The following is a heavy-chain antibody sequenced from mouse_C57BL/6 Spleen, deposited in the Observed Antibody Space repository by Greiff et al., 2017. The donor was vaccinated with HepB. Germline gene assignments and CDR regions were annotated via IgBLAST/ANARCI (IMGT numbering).Heavy chain of an antibody. D-gene: IGHD2-1*01. CDR3: ARGYGNYVGYFDY. CDR1: GFTFSSYA. J-gene: IGHJ2*01. Sequence: EVKLMESGGGLVKPGGSLKLSCAASGFTFSSYAMSWVRQTPEKRLEWVATISDGGSYTYYPDNVKGRFTISRDNAKNNLYLQMSHLKSEDTAMYYCARGYGNYVGYFDYWGQGTTLTVSS. CDR2: ISDGGSYT. V-gene: IGHV5-4*03.